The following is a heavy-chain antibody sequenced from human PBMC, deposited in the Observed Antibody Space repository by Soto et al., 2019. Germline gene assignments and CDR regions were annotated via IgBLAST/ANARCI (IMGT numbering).Heavy chain of an antibody. Sequence: QVRLVQSGAEVKKPGASVKVSCKASGCTFTSYDINWVRQATGQGLEYLGWMNPNSGNTAYVQKFQGRVTMTWDTSITTAYMELSSLRSEDTAVYFCARGIKYGAYSRWFDPWGQGTLVTVSS. D-gene: IGHD4-17*01. J-gene: IGHJ5*02. V-gene: IGHV1-8*01. CDR3: ARGIKYGAYSRWFDP. CDR1: GCTFTSYD. CDR2: MNPNSGNT.